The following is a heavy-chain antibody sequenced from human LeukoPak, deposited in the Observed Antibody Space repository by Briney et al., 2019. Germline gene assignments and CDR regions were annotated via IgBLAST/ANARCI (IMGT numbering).Heavy chain of an antibody. CDR1: GLTFSGYS. D-gene: IGHD5-24*01. V-gene: IGHV3-48*02. Sequence: GGSLRLSCAVSGLTFSGYSMNWVRRAPGKGLEWVSYIRSSSSLIYYADSVKGRFTISRDNAKNSLYLQMKSLRDEDTAVYYCTRGRGPDGYNYFDYWGKGTLVTVSS. CDR3: TRGRGPDGYNYFDY. CDR2: IRSSSSLI. J-gene: IGHJ4*02.